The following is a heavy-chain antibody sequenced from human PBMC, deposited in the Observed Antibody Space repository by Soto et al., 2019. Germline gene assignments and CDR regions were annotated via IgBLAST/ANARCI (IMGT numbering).Heavy chain of an antibody. CDR3: ARDQYRTSDYYGTDV. V-gene: IGHV3-30-3*01. CDR1: GFTFSSYA. D-gene: IGHD6-6*01. Sequence: GGSLRLSCAASGFTFSSYAMHWVRQAPGKGLEWVAVISYDGSNKYYADSVKGRFTISRDNSKNTLYLQMNSLRAEDTAVYYCARDQYRTSDYYGTDVRGQGTTGTASS. J-gene: IGHJ6*02. CDR2: ISYDGSNK.